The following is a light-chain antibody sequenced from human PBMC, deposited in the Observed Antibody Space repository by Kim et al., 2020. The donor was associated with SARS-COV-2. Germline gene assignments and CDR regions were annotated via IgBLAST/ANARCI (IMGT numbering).Light chain of an antibody. V-gene: IGLV3-19*01. Sequence: AVGQTVRITCQGDSLRSYYASWYQRKPGQAPVLVIFGKSNRPSGIPDRFSGSSSGNTASLTITGAQAEDEADYYCNSRDSSGNHWVFGGGTQLTVL. J-gene: IGLJ3*02. CDR1: SLRSYY. CDR2: GKS. CDR3: NSRDSSGNHWV.